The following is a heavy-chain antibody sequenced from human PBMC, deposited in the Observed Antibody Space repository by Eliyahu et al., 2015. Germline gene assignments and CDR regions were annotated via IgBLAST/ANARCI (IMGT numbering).Heavy chain of an antibody. CDR2: IYYSGST. CDR3: ANGNYGSVFDY. V-gene: IGHV4-39*01. J-gene: IGHJ4*02. Sequence: QLQLQESGPGLVKPSETLSLTCTVSGGSISSSSYYWGWIRQPPGKGLEWIGSIYYSGSTYYNPSLKSRVTISVDTSKNQFSLKLSSVTAADTAVYYCANGNYGSVFDYWGQGTLVTVSS. D-gene: IGHD4-11*01. CDR1: GGSISSSSYY.